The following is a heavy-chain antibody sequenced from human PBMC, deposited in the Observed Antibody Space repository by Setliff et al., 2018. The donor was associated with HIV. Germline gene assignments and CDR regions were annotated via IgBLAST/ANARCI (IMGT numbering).Heavy chain of an antibody. V-gene: IGHV4-59*08. CDR3: ARQSDSSGYFPSWYFDY. Sequence: PSETLSLTCTVSGGSISGYYWSWIRQPPGKGLEWIGYIFYSGGTNYNPSLKSRVTISVDTSKNQFSLKLSSVTAADTAVYYCARQSDSSGYFPSWYFDYWAQGTLVTVSS. CDR1: GGSISGYY. CDR2: IFYSGGT. D-gene: IGHD3-22*01. J-gene: IGHJ4*02.